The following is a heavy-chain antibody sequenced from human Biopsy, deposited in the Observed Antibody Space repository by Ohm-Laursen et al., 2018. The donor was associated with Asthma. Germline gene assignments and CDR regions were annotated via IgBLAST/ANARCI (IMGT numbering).Heavy chain of an antibody. D-gene: IGHD3/OR15-3a*01. CDR3: ARVPAGFWTGYLASPDH. J-gene: IGHJ4*02. Sequence: SLRLSCAASGFAVSRDHMFWVRQAPGKGLEWVSVIYSGGTSHTADSVRGRFTISRDDATNSLYLQMNSLRSGDTAVYYCARVPAGFWTGYLASPDHWGQGTLVAVSS. V-gene: IGHV3-66*01. CDR2: IYSGGTS. CDR1: GFAVSRDH.